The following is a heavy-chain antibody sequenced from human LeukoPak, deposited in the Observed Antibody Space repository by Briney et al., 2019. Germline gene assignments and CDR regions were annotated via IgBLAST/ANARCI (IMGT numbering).Heavy chain of an antibody. CDR1: GFTFSSYP. V-gene: IGHV3-23*01. CDR2: ISGSGGST. J-gene: IGHJ4*02. Sequence: GGSLRLSCAASGFTFSSYPMSWVRQAPGKGLEWVSAISGSGGSTYYADSVKGRFTISRDNSKNTLYLQMNSLRAEDTAVYYCAKVSRITMIVVVARYFDYWGQGTLVTVSS. D-gene: IGHD3-22*01. CDR3: AKVSRITMIVVVARYFDY.